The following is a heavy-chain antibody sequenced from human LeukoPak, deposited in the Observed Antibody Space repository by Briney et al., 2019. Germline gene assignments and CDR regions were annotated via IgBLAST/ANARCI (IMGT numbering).Heavy chain of an antibody. CDR1: GFTFSSYA. D-gene: IGHD6-13*01. CDR3: AKVAKGSSWYPSTSGYYMDV. V-gene: IGHV3-23*01. CDR2: ISGSGGST. J-gene: IGHJ6*03. Sequence: PGGSLTLSCAASGFTFSSYAMSWVRQAPGKGLEWVSAISGSGGSTYYADSVKGRFTISRDNSKNTLYLQMNSLRAEDTAVYYCAKVAKGSSWYPSTSGYYMDVWGKGTTVTVSS.